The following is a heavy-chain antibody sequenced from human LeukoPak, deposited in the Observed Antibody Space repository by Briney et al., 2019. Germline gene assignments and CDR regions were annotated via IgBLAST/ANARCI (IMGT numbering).Heavy chain of an antibody. CDR3: ARGTTYYYDSSGYYYVRYFDY. CDR2: IYYSGST. V-gene: IGHV4-59*01. CDR1: GGSISSYY. D-gene: IGHD3-22*01. Sequence: SSETLSLTCTVSGGSISSYYWSWIRQPPGKGLEWIGYIYYSGSTNYNPSLKSRVTISVDTSKNQFSLKLSSVTAADTAVYYCARGTTYYYDSSGYYYVRYFDYWGQGTLVTVSS. J-gene: IGHJ4*02.